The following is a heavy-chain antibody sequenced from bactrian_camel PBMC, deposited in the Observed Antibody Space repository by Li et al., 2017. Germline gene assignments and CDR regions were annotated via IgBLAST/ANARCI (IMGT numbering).Heavy chain of an antibody. Sequence: HVQLVESGGGSVRSGGSLRLSCAASGASTSSVCMAWFRKGSEGIASIGGDGSTRYADSVKGRFTISRDNARNTLYLQMNSLTPGDTAMYYCAVHRYGAGYKDWGQGTQVTVSS. CDR3: AVHRYGAGYKD. CDR1: GASTSSVC. CDR2: IGGDGST. D-gene: IGHD5*01. J-gene: IGHJ4*01. V-gene: IGHV3S26*01.